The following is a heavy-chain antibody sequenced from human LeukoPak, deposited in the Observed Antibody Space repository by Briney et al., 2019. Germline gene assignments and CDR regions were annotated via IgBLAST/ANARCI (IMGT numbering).Heavy chain of an antibody. CDR1: GGTFSSYA. D-gene: IGHD6-6*01. Sequence: ASVKVSCKASGGTFSSYAISRVRQAPGQGLEWMGGIIPIFGTATYAQKFQGRVTITTDESTSTAYMELSSLRSEDTAVYYCARGSSSPIGPIVGYYYHMDVWGKGTTVTVSS. CDR3: ARGSSSPIGPIVGYYYHMDV. V-gene: IGHV1-69*05. J-gene: IGHJ6*03. CDR2: IIPIFGTA.